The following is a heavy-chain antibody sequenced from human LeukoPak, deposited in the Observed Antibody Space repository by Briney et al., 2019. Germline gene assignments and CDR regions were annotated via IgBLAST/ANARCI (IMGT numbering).Heavy chain of an antibody. D-gene: IGHD2-21*01. CDR3: AKDAAFDGHKMWYFDY. J-gene: IGHJ4*02. CDR2: ISYDGSNK. CDR1: GFTFSSYD. V-gene: IGHV3-30*18. Sequence: GGSLRLSCAASGFTFSSYDMHWVRQAPGKGLEWVAVISYDGSNKYYTDSVKGRFTISRDNSKNTLYLQMNSLRAEDTAVYYCAKDAAFDGHKMWYFDYWGQGTLVTVSS.